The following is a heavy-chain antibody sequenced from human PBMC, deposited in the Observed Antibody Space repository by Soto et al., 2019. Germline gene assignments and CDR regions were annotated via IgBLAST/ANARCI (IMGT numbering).Heavy chain of an antibody. CDR2: MHRNGNST. D-gene: IGHD4-17*01. J-gene: IGHJ5*01. CDR1: GFSLDEYG. V-gene: IGHV3-20*04. Sequence: EVQLVESGGGVVRPGGSRRLACVVSGFSLDEYGMSWVRQAPGKGPEWVSGMHRNGNSTGYADSVKGRFTISRDDAKNSLYLQMNSLRAEDTAFYYCARDHRWGYEYGDYGDSWGHGTLVTVSS. CDR3: ARDHRWGYEYGDYGDS.